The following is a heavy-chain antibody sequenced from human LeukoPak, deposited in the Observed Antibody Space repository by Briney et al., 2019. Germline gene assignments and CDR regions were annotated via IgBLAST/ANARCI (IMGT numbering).Heavy chain of an antibody. D-gene: IGHD1-26*01. V-gene: IGHV1-2*02. Sequence: ASVKVSCKASRYTFAGYSMHWVRQAPGQGLEWMGWINPNSGGTNYAQKFQGRVAMTGDTSISTAYMELSRLTSDDTAVYYCARGRGSYSLDYWGQGTLVTVTS. CDR3: ARGRGSYSLDY. CDR2: INPNSGGT. J-gene: IGHJ4*02. CDR1: RYTFAGYS.